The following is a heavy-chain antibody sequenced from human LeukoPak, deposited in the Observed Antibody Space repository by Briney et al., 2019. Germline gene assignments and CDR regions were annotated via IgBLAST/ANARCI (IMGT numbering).Heavy chain of an antibody. CDR2: INSDGSST. V-gene: IGHV3-74*01. D-gene: IGHD3-22*01. J-gene: IGHJ4*02. CDR3: ARGYFDSSGYPYLGY. CDR1: GFTFSNFW. Sequence: PGGSLRLSCAASGFTFSNFWMHWVRQAPGEGLVWVSRINSDGSSTTHADSVKGRFTISRDNAKDTLYLQMNSLRAEDTAVYYCARGYFDSSGYPYLGYWGQGTLVTVSS.